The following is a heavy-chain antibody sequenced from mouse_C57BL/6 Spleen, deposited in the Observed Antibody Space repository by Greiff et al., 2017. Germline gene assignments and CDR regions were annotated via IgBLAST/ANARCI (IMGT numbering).Heavy chain of an antibody. Sequence: VQLQQPGAELVKPGASVKLSCKASGYTFTSYWMHWVQQRPGRGLEWIGRIDPNRGGTKYNEKFKSKATLTVDKPSSTAYMQLSSLTSEDSAVYYCARSESAGNYEAWFAYWGQGTLVTVSA. CDR2: IDPNRGGT. CDR3: ARSESAGNYEAWFAY. V-gene: IGHV1-72*01. J-gene: IGHJ3*01. D-gene: IGHD2-1*01. CDR1: GYTFTSYW.